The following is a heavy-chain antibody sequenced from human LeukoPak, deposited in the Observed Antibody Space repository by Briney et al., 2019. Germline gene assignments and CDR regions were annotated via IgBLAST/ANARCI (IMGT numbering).Heavy chain of an antibody. V-gene: IGHV4-34*01. CDR1: GGSFSGYY. Sequence: SETLSLTCAVYGGSFSGYYWSWIRQPPGKGLEWIGEINHSGSTNYNPSLKSRVTISVDTSKNQFSLKLSSVTAADTAVYYCARGVVVSNHNWFDPWGQGTLVTVSS. J-gene: IGHJ5*02. CDR2: INHSGST. D-gene: IGHD2-15*01. CDR3: ARGVVVSNHNWFDP.